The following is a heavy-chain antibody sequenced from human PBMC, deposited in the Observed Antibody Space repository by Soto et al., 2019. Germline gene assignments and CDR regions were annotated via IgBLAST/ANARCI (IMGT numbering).Heavy chain of an antibody. CDR3: ARVLYGSSWYVDY. J-gene: IGHJ4*02. D-gene: IGHD6-13*01. CDR2: ISYDGSNK. Sequence: GESLKISCAASGFTFSSYAMHWVRQAPGKGLEWVAVISYDGSNKYYADSVKGRFTISRDNSKNTLYLQMNSLRAEDTAVYYCARVLYGSSWYVDYWGQGTLVTVSS. CDR1: GFTFSSYA. V-gene: IGHV3-30*04.